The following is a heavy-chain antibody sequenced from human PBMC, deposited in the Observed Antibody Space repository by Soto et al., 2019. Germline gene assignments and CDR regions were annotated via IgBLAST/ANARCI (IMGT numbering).Heavy chain of an antibody. J-gene: IGHJ4*02. V-gene: IGHV4-39*01. CDR3: TRRPNSGWYFDY. CDR1: GGSIISSSYY. CDR2: IYYTGSI. Sequence: SETLSLTCTVSGGSIISSSYYWVWIRQPPGKGLEWIATIYYTGSIFYNPSLESRVAISLDTSKNQFSLKVNSVTAADTAVYYCTRRPNSGWYFDYWGQGTLVTVSS. D-gene: IGHD6-19*01.